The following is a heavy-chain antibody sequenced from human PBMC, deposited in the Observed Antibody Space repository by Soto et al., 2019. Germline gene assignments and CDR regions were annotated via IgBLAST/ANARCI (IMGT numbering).Heavy chain of an antibody. CDR3: ITAPLR. CDR2: IRSQGDGGTA. Sequence: QLVESGGGLVKPGMSLRLTCAASGFTFSTAWLTWVRQAPGKGLERVGLIRSQGDGGTADYAPPVIGRFTISRDDSQSMVFLHMDNLQPEATAVYYGITAPLRWGRGTLVTVSS. J-gene: IGHJ1*01. CDR1: GFTFSTAW. V-gene: IGHV3-15*01.